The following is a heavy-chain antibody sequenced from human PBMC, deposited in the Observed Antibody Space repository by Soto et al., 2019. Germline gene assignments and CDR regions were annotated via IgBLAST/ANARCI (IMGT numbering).Heavy chain of an antibody. V-gene: IGHV3-64*01. CDR3: ARDPYSGYAIGPSPFDY. D-gene: IGHD5-12*01. CDR1: GFTFSSYA. CDR2: ISSNGGST. J-gene: IGHJ4*02. Sequence: GGSLRLSCAASGFTFSSYAMHWVRQAPGKGLEYVSAISSNGGSTYYANSVKGRFTISRDNSKNTLYLQMGSLRAEDMAVYYCARDPYSGYAIGPSPFDYWGQGTLVTSPQ.